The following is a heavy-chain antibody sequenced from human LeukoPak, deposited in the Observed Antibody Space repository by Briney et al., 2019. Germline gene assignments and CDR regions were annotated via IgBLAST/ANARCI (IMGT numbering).Heavy chain of an antibody. CDR3: ARDFYGDSFDCDC. CDR1: GFTFSDYY. Sequence: KPGGSLRLSCAASGFTFSDYYMSWIRQAPGKGLEWVSYINSSGSTIYYAASVKGRFTISRDNAKNSLYLQMNSLTAEDTSEYYCARDFYGDSFDCDCCGQGTLVTLCS. D-gene: IGHD4-17*01. CDR2: INSSGSTI. J-gene: IGHJ4*02. V-gene: IGHV3-11*04.